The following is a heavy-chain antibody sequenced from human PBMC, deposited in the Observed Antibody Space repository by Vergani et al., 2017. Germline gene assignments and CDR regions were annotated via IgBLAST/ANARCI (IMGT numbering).Heavy chain of an antibody. CDR1: GFALNRHA. J-gene: IGHJ4*02. CDR2: ISFDGTNE. CDR3: VRDRGLCAGGRCYTEAWDY. D-gene: IGHD2-2*02. V-gene: IGHV3-30-3*01. Sequence: QVQLVESGGGVVQPVTSLRLSCVVSGFALNRHAMYWVRQAPGKGLEWVVGISFDGTNEYYPDLVKGRFTISRDIAKNTLYLQVRSLRLEDTGVYHCVRDRGLCAGGRCYTEAWDYWGQGTPVTVSS.